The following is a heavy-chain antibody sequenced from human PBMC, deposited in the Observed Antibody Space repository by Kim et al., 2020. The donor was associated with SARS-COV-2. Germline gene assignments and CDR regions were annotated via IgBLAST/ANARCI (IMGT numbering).Heavy chain of an antibody. CDR2: ISHSGTTI. CDR1: GFSFSDYY. CDR3: ARESRREPVSGPGY. J-gene: IGHJ4*02. V-gene: IGHV3-11*01. D-gene: IGHD6-19*01. Sequence: GGSLRLSCAASGFSFSDYYMSWIRQAPGKGLEWVSCISHSGTTIYYADSVKGRFTISRDNAKSSLYLQMNSLRAEDTAIYYCARESRREPVSGPGYWGQGTLLTVSS.